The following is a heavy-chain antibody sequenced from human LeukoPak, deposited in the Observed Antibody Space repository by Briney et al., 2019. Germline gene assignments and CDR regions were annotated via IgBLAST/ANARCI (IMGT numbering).Heavy chain of an antibody. CDR1: GGSFSGYY. D-gene: IGHD6-19*01. Sequence: SETLSLTCAVYGGSFSGYYWSWIRQPPGKGLEWIGYIYYSGSTNYNPSLKSRVTISVDTSKNQFSLKLSSVTAADTAVYYCARDSRIAVAGVNWYFDLWGRGTLVTVSS. V-gene: IGHV4-59*01. J-gene: IGHJ2*01. CDR3: ARDSRIAVAGVNWYFDL. CDR2: IYYSGST.